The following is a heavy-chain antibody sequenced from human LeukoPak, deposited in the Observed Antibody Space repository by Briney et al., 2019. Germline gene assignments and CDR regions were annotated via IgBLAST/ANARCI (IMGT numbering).Heavy chain of an antibody. CDR3: ARVYGSGYDFRGAFDI. CDR2: IYYTGST. D-gene: IGHD5-12*01. J-gene: IGHJ3*02. Sequence: SETLSLTCSVSAGSISTYYWTWVRQPPGKGLGWIGYIYYTGSTNYNPSLKSRVTISVDTSKNQFSLKLSSVTAADTAVYYCARVYGSGYDFRGAFDIWGQGTMVTVSS. V-gene: IGHV4-59*01. CDR1: AGSISTYY.